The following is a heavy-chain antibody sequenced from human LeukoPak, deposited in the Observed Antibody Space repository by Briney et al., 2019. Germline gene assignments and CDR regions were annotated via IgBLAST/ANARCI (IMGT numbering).Heavy chain of an antibody. Sequence: KPSQTLSLTCAVSGGSISSGGYSWSWIRQPPGKGLEWIGYIYHSGSTYYNPSLKSRVTISVDRSKNQFSLKLSSVTAADTAVYYCARVDTQVDAFDIWGQGTMVTVSS. V-gene: IGHV4-30-2*01. J-gene: IGHJ3*02. CDR3: ARVDTQVDAFDI. CDR2: IYHSGST. CDR1: GGSISSGGYS.